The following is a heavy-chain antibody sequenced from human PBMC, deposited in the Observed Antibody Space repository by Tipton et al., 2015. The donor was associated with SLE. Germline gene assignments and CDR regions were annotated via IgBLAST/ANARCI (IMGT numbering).Heavy chain of an antibody. J-gene: IGHJ4*02. CDR3: ARESSSGFFDY. CDR2: INHSGST. CDR1: GGSFSGYY. V-gene: IGHV4-34*01. Sequence: LRLSCAVYGGSFSGYYWSWIRQPPGKGLEWIGEINHSGSTDYNPSLKSRVTISVDTSKNQFSLKLSSVTAADTAVYYCARESSSGFFDYWGQGTLVTVSS. D-gene: IGHD6-19*01.